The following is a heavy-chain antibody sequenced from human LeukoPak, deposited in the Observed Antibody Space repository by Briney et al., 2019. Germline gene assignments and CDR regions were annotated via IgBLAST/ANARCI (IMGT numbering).Heavy chain of an antibody. Sequence: PSETLSPTCTVSGYSVSGPYYWGWIRQPPGRGLEWIGTIYDSGTTYYNPSLKSRVTISIGTSKNQFSLNLSSVTAADTAVYYCARHQYYDSRGSHYYSYYYMDVWGKGTTVTVSS. CDR2: IYDSGTT. CDR1: GYSVSGPYY. CDR3: ARHQYYDSRGSHYYSYYYMDV. J-gene: IGHJ6*03. V-gene: IGHV4-38-2*02. D-gene: IGHD3-22*01.